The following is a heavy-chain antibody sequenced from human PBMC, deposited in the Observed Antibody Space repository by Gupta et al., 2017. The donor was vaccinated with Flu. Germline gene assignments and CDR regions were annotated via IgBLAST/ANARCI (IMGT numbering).Heavy chain of an antibody. J-gene: IGHJ6*02. D-gene: IGHD3-3*01. CDR2: MNANTGKT. CDR3: ARDFWSGVYYFGMDV. Sequence: QVQLVQSGAEVKKPGASVKVSCKASGYTFISYDISWVRQAPGQGLEWMGWMNANTGKTGYAEKYQGRVTLTRNTSINTAYKELSSLTSDDTAVYYCARDFWSGVYYFGMDVWGQGTTVSDSS. V-gene: IGHV1-8*01. CDR1: GYTFISYD.